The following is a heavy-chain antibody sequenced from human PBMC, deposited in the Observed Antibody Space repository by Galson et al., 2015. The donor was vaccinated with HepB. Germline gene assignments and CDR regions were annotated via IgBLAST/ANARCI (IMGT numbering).Heavy chain of an antibody. CDR1: GGSFSGYY. J-gene: IGHJ6*02. CDR2: INHSGST. Sequence: SETLSLTCAVYGGSFSGYYWSWIRQPPGKGLEWIGEINHSGSTNYNPSLKSRVTISVDTSKNQFSLKLSSVTATDTAVYYCAGGVKDQLLFGHSYYYYGMDVWGQGTTVTVSS. CDR3: AGGVKDQLLFGHSYYYYGMDV. V-gene: IGHV4-34*01. D-gene: IGHD2-2*01.